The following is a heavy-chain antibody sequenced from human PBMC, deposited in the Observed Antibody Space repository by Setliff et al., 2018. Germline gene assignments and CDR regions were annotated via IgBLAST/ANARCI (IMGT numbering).Heavy chain of an antibody. CDR3: VKTHWDTWIRGAFDI. V-gene: IGHV3-72*01. CDR1: GFTVSSNY. Sequence: GGSLRLSCAASGFTVSSNYMSWVRQAPGKGLEWVGRIRNKDNSYTTEYAASVKGRFTISRDSSKNTLYLQMSSLRAEDTAVYYCVKTHWDTWIRGAFDIWGQGTMVTVSS. CDR2: IRNKDNSYTT. D-gene: IGHD3-10*01. J-gene: IGHJ3*02.